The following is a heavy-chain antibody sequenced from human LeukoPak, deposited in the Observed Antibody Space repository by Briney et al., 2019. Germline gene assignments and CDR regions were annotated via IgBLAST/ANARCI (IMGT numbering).Heavy chain of an antibody. J-gene: IGHJ5*02. CDR1: GFTFSSFE. CDR2: ISSGGSST. Sequence: GGSLRLSCVTSGFTFSSFEMSWVRQAPGKGLEWISYISSGGSSTYYADSVKGRFTISRDNAKNSLYLQMNSLRAEDTAVYYCARDRVTMVRGVMTHFNWFDPWGQGTLVTVSS. CDR3: ARDRVTMVRGVMTHFNWFDP. V-gene: IGHV3-48*03. D-gene: IGHD3-10*01.